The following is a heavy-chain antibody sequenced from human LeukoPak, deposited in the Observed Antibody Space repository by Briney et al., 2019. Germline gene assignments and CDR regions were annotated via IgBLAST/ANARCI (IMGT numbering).Heavy chain of an antibody. CDR2: IHDNGGNT. CDR1: GFTFSSYA. D-gene: IGHD2-2*01. Sequence: GGSLSLSCAASGFTFSSYAMSWVRQAPGKGLEWVSTIHDNGGNTYYADSVKGRLTISRDNSKNTLYLQMNSLRAEDTAIYYCPKRVPTNMGSPFDFRGQGPLVTVSS. CDR3: PKRVPTNMGSPFDF. J-gene: IGHJ4*02. V-gene: IGHV3-23*01.